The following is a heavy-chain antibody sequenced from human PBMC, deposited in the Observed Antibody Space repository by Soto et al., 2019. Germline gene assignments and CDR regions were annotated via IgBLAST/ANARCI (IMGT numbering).Heavy chain of an antibody. CDR1: GGSMSEYF. Sequence: PSETLSLTCSVSGGSMSEYFWSWIRKSQGKGLEWIGYIYYLGSTDYNPSLKSRVTISVDTSKRQFSLRLTSVTAADTAVYYCARDGYDGSGSPYPAYWGPGTQVTVSS. V-gene: IGHV4-59*12. CDR3: ARDGYDGSGSPYPAY. CDR2: IYYLGST. D-gene: IGHD3-10*01. J-gene: IGHJ4*02.